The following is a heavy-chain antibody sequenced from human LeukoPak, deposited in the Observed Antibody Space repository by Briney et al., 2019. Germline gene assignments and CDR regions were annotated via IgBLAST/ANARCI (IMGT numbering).Heavy chain of an antibody. CDR2: ISGSGGRA. CDR1: GFTFSSYA. J-gene: IGHJ4*02. Sequence: PGGSLRLSCAASGFTFSSYAMSWVRQAPGKGLEWVSAISGSGGRAYYADSVKGRFTISRDNSENTLYLQMNSLRAEDTAVYYCARAGGLRIAVAPIDCWGQGTLVTVSS. CDR3: ARAGGLRIAVAPIDC. D-gene: IGHD6-19*01. V-gene: IGHV3-23*01.